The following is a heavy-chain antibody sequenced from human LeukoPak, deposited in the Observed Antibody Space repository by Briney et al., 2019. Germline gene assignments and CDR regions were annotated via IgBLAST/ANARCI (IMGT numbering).Heavy chain of an antibody. CDR2: ISYDGSNE. Sequence: GGSLRLSCAASGFTFSTYGMHWVRQAPGKGLEWVAVISYDGSNEYYADPVKGRFTISRDNSKNTLYLQMSSLRAEDTAVYYCAKEFNRGLPDYWGQGTLVTVPS. J-gene: IGHJ4*02. CDR3: AKEFNRGLPDY. D-gene: IGHD2-21*01. V-gene: IGHV3-30*18. CDR1: GFTFSTYG.